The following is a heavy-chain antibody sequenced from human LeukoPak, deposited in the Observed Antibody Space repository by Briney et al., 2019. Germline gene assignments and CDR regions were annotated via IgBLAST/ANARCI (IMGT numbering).Heavy chain of an antibody. CDR2: IKSDGSST. Sequence: GGSLRLSCAASGFTFSHYWMHWVRQAPGKGLVWVSRIKSDGSSTTYADSVKGRFTISRDNAKNMVYLQMNSLRAEDTAVYYCARDPFYGDADFDYWGQGTLVTVSS. CDR1: GFTFSHYW. J-gene: IGHJ4*02. D-gene: IGHD4-17*01. V-gene: IGHV3-74*01. CDR3: ARDPFYGDADFDY.